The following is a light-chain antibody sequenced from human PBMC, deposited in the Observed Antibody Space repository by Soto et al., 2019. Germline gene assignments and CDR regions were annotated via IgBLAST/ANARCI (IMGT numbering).Light chain of an antibody. CDR1: TGAVTSGHF. Sequence: VVTQEPSLTVSPGGTVTLTCGSSTGAVTSGHFPYWFQQKPGQAPRTLIYDTSDKHSWTPARFSGSLLGGKAALTLSGAQPEDEAEYYCLLFYSDIRGVFGGGTKLTVL. V-gene: IGLV7-46*01. J-gene: IGLJ3*02. CDR3: LLFYSDIRGV. CDR2: DTS.